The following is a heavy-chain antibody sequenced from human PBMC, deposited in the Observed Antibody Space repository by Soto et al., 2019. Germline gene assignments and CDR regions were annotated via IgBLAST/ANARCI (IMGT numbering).Heavy chain of an antibody. CDR3: ARSYSGYYFDY. J-gene: IGHJ4*02. CDR2: ISSNGGST. CDR1: GFTFSSYA. Sequence: GSLRLSCAASGFTFSSYAMHWVRQAPGKGLEYVSAISSNGGSTYYANSVKGRFTISRDNSKNTLYLQMGSLRTEDMAVYYCARSYSGYYFDYWGQGTLVTVSS. D-gene: IGHD1-26*01. V-gene: IGHV3-64*01.